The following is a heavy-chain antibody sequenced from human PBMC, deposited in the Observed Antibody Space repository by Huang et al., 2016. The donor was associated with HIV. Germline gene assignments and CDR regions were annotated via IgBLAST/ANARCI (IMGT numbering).Heavy chain of an antibody. CDR1: GFTFNNFG. D-gene: IGHD2-15*01. Sequence: QVQLVESGGGVVQPGRSLRLSCVASGFTFNNFGMHWVGQAPGKGVEWVAVISYDGSSGRYSESVKGRFTISRDNPMDTLYLQMNSLRPDDTAVYYCAKESRWYSDLDNWGQGTLVTVSS. CDR2: ISYDGSSG. J-gene: IGHJ4*02. CDR3: AKESRWYSDLDN. V-gene: IGHV3-30*18.